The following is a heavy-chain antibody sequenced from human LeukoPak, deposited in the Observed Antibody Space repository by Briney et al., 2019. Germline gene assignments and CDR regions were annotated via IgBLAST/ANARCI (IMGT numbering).Heavy chain of an antibody. CDR3: AKEPDSHCSSVSCFMNY. CDR1: GDSVSSDSAA. Sequence: SQTLSLTCAISGDSVSSDSAAWNWIRQSPSRGLEWLGRTYYRSEWYNDYAVSVKSRITVNPDTSRNQFSLQLNSVTPEDTAVYYCAKEPDSHCSSVSCFMNYWGQGPLVTVSS. D-gene: IGHD2-2*01. J-gene: IGHJ4*02. CDR2: TYYRSEWYN. V-gene: IGHV6-1*01.